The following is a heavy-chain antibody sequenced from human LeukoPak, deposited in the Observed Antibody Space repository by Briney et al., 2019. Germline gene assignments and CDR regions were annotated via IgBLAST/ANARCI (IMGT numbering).Heavy chain of an antibody. Sequence: SETLFLNCNVSGGSMSSSYRIWIPQPPGNCLQWLQYIYYSGITNYTPSLKSRVTISVHTSKNQFSLKLSSVTAADTAVYYCARAPTDHTSANFNFDYWGQGTLVTVSS. D-gene: IGHD2-2*01. J-gene: IGHJ4*02. CDR2: IYYSGIT. CDR3: ARAPTDHTSANFNFDY. V-gene: IGHV4-59*01. CDR1: GGSMSSSY.